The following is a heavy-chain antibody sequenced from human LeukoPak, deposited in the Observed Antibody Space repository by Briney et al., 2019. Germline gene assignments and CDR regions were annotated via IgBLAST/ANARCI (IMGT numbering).Heavy chain of an antibody. V-gene: IGHV1-8*01. D-gene: IGHD3-10*01. Sequence: ASVKVSCKASGYTFTSYDIHWVRQATGQGLEWMGWMNPNSGNTGYAQKFQGRVTVTRNTSISTAYMELSSLRSEDTAVYYCARGATMVRGVIPNWFDPWGQGTLVTVSS. CDR1: GYTFTSYD. CDR3: ARGATMVRGVIPNWFDP. J-gene: IGHJ5*02. CDR2: MNPNSGNT.